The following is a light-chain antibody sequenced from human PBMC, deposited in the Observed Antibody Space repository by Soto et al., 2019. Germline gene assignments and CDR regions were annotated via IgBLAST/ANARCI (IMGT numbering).Light chain of an antibody. CDR2: SNN. J-gene: IGLJ1*01. CDR1: SSNIGSNT. V-gene: IGLV1-44*01. CDR3: AAWDDSLNGYV. Sequence: QSVLTQPPSASGTPGQRVTISCSGSSSNIGSNTVNWYQQLPGTAPKLLIHSNNQRPSGVPDRFSGSKSGTSASLAISGLQSEDEADYYCAAWDDSLNGYVFGTWTQLTVL.